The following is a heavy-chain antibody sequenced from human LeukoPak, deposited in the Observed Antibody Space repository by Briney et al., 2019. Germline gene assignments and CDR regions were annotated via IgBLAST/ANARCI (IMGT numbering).Heavy chain of an antibody. CDR1: GGTFSSYA. Sequence: ASVKVSCKASGGTFSSYAISWVRQAPGQGREWMGRIFPIFGTANYAQKFQSRVTTTTDESTSTAYMELSSLRSEDTAVYYCAGGTSSPDYWGQGTLVTVSS. D-gene: IGHD3-10*01. CDR2: IFPIFGTA. J-gene: IGHJ4*02. CDR3: AGGTSSPDY. V-gene: IGHV1-69*05.